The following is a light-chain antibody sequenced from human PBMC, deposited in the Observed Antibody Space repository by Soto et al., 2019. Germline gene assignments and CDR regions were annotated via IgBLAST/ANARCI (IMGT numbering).Light chain of an antibody. V-gene: IGKV3-11*01. CDR2: DAS. CDR3: QQRSNWPPVIT. Sequence: IVLTQSPATLSLSPGERATLSCRASQSVTTFLAWYQQKPGQAPRLLIYDASNRATGIPARFSGSGSGTEFTLTISSLEPEDFAVYYCQQRSNWPPVITFGGGTKVEIK. CDR1: QSVTTF. J-gene: IGKJ4*01.